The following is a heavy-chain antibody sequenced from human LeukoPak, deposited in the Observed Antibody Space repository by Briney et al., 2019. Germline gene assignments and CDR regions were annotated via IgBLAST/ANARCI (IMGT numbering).Heavy chain of an antibody. CDR3: ANNITGWSFDY. D-gene: IGHD6-19*01. CDR2: IYYSGST. V-gene: IGHV4-38-2*01. Sequence: SETLSLTCDVSGYSISSGYYWGWIRQPPRKGLEWIGSIYYSGSTSYNPSLKSRVTISVDTSKNQFSLKLSSVTAADTAVYYCANNITGWSFDYWGQGTLVTVPS. CDR1: GYSISSGYY. J-gene: IGHJ4*02.